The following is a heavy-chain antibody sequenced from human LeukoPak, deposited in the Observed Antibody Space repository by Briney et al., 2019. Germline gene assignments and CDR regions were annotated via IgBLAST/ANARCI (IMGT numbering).Heavy chain of an antibody. CDR1: GGSISDYY. CDR3: ARTAVHSPYYGMDV. Sequence: PSETLSLTCTLSGGSISDYYWSWIRQPAAKGLEWIGRINTSGSTNYKPSLKSRVTMSVDTSKSQFSLKLTSVTAADTAVYFCARTAVHSPYYGMDVWGQGTTVIVSS. J-gene: IGHJ6*02. V-gene: IGHV4-4*07. CDR2: INTSGST. D-gene: IGHD2-21*02.